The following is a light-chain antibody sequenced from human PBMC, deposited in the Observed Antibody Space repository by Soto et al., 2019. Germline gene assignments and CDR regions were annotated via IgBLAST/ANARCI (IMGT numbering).Light chain of an antibody. CDR3: LQDHDDSWT. V-gene: IGKV1-6*01. Sequence: IQMTQSPSCVSLSVVHIVTISLGASQGIGNALGWYQQKPGKAPTLLIYAASNLQSGVPSRFRGSRSGTEFTLTVSSLQPEDFATYYCLQDHDDSWTFGQGTKVDNK. J-gene: IGKJ1*01. CDR1: QGIGNA. CDR2: AAS.